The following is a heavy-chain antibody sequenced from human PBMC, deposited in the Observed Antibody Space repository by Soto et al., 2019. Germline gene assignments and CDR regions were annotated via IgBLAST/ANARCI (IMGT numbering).Heavy chain of an antibody. Sequence: ASVKVSCKASGGTFSSYAISWVRQAPGQGLEWMGGIIPIFGTANYAQKFQGRVTITADESTSTAYMELSSLRSEDTAVYYCARGRNYYDSSGYSHGPCYFDYWGQGTLVTVSS. CDR2: IIPIFGTA. CDR3: ARGRNYYDSSGYSHGPCYFDY. J-gene: IGHJ4*02. D-gene: IGHD3-22*01. V-gene: IGHV1-69*13. CDR1: GGTFSSYA.